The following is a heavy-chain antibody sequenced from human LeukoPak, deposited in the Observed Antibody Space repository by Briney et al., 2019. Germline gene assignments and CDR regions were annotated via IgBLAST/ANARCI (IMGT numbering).Heavy chain of an antibody. CDR2: IYYSGST. CDR1: GGSISSSSYY. V-gene: IGHV4-39*07. J-gene: IGHJ3*02. Sequence: SETLSLTCTVSGGSISSSSYYWGWIRQPPGKGLEWIGSIYYSGSTYYNPSLKSRVTISVDTSKNQFSLKLSSVTAADTAVYYCARRPIGLPLYGSGSYFAFDIWGQGTMVTVSS. CDR3: ARRPIGLPLYGSGSYFAFDI. D-gene: IGHD3-10*01.